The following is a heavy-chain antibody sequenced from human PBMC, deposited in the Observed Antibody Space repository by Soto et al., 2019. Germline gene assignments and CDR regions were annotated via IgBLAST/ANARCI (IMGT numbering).Heavy chain of an antibody. CDR2: IYSGGST. D-gene: IGHD3-22*01. Sequence: GGSLRLSWAASGFTVSSNYMSWARQAPGKGLEWVSVIYSGGSTYYADSVKGRFTISRDNSKNTLYLQMNSLRAEDTAVYYCAREGPYYDSSGYSPYFDYWGQGTLVTVSS. CDR1: GFTVSSNY. J-gene: IGHJ4*02. V-gene: IGHV3-53*01. CDR3: AREGPYYDSSGYSPYFDY.